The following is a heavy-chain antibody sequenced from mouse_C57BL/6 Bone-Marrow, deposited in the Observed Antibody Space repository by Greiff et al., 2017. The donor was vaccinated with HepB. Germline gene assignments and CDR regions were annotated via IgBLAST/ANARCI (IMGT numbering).Heavy chain of an antibody. CDR2: INPGSGGT. D-gene: IGHD1-1*01. Sequence: QVQLQQSGAELARPGASVKVSCKASGYAFTNYFIEWVKQRPGQGLEWIGVINPGSGGTNYNEKFKGKATLTADKSSSTAYMQLNSLTSEDSAVYFCARSPHITTVVAMDYWGQGTTLTVSS. J-gene: IGHJ2*01. CDR1: GYAFTNYF. CDR3: ARSPHITTVVAMDY. V-gene: IGHV1-54*01.